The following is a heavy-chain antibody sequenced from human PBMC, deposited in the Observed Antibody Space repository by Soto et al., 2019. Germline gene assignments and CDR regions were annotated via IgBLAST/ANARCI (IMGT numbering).Heavy chain of an antibody. Sequence: PSDTLSLTYTVSGASISSSNWWNWVRQPPGKGPEWIGEIYHSGSTNYNPALQSRVTIGIDKSKKQFSLRLTSVTAADTAMYYCARLDDDPNCVNPVGGFNPWGQGTLVTVSS. D-gene: IGHD2-21*01. CDR2: IYHSGST. CDR1: GASISSSNW. V-gene: IGHV4-4*02. CDR3: ARLDDDPNCVNPVGGFNP. J-gene: IGHJ5*02.